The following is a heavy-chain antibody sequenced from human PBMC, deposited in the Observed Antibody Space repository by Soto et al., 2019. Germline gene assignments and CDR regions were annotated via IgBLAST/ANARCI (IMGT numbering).Heavy chain of an antibody. J-gene: IGHJ4*02. V-gene: IGHV1-18*01. D-gene: IGHD3-16*01. CDR2: ISAYNGNT. CDR1: GYTFTSYG. Sequence: ASVKVSCKASGYTFTSYGISWVRPAPGQGLEWMGWISAYNGNTNYAQKLQGRVTMTTDTSTSTAYMELSSLRSDDTAVYYCATDLGGYIYGLARYWGPGTLVTVSS. CDR3: ATDLGGYIYGLARY.